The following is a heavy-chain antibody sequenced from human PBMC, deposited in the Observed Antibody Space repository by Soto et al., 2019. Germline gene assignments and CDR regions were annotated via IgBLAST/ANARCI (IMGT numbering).Heavy chain of an antibody. J-gene: IGHJ4*02. CDR1: GYTFISYG. D-gene: IGHD6-13*01. Sequence: ASVKVSCKPSGYTFISYGISWVRQAPGQGLEWMGWISAYNGNRNYAQKLQGRVTMTTDTSTSTAYMELRSLRSHDTAVYYCASGGSSSWYPDYWGQGTLVTVSS. CDR2: ISAYNGNR. CDR3: ASGGSSSWYPDY. V-gene: IGHV1-18*01.